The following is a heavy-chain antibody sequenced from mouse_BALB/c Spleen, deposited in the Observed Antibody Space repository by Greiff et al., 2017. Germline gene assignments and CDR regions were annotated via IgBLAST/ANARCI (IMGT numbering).Heavy chain of an antibody. CDR1: GFTFSSYA. D-gene: IGHD2-4*01. CDR3: AISTMITTAWFAY. CDR2: ISSGGSYT. Sequence: EVKLEESGGGLVKPGGSLKLSCAASGFTFSSYAMSWVRQSPEKRLEWVAEISSGGSYTYYPDTVTGRFTISRDNAKNTLYLEMSSLRSEDTAMYYCAISTMITTAWFAYWGQGTLVTVSA. V-gene: IGHV5-9-4*01. J-gene: IGHJ3*01.